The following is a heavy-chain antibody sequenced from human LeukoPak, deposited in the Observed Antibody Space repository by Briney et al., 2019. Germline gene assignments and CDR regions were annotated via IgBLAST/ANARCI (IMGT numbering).Heavy chain of an antibody. CDR3: ARHSPGGGYSSSAGTDY. Sequence: PSETLSLTCAVYGGSFSGYYWSWIRQPPGKGLEWIGEINHSGSTNYNPSLKSRVTISVDTSKNQFSLKLSSVTAADTAVYYCARHSPGGGYSSSAGTDYWGQGTLVTVSS. J-gene: IGHJ4*02. CDR2: INHSGST. D-gene: IGHD6-13*01. CDR1: GGSFSGYY. V-gene: IGHV4-34*01.